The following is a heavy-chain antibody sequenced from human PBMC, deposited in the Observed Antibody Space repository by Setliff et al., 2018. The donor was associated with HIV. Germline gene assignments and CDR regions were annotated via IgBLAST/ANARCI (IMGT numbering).Heavy chain of an antibody. Sequence: SETLSLTCTVSGGSISSGSYYWSWIRQPAGKGLEWIGRIYTSGSTNYNPSLKSRVTISVDTSKNQFSLRLTSVTAADTAVYFCARHSPSDYWGQGTLVTVSS. V-gene: IGHV4-61*02. CDR2: IYTSGST. CDR1: GGSISSGSYY. J-gene: IGHJ4*02. CDR3: ARHSPSDY.